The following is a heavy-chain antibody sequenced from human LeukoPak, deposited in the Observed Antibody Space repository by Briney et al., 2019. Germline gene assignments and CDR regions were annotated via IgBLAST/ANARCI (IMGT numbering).Heavy chain of an antibody. CDR1: GGSMRSYY. D-gene: IGHD3-22*01. J-gene: IGHJ4*02. CDR3: ARGYDSSGYFLSFDY. Sequence: SETLSLTCTVSGGSMRSYYWSWIRQPPGKGLEWIGYISYSGGTNYNPSLKSRVTISLDTSKNQFSLKLTSVTAADTAVYYCARGYDSSGYFLSFDYWGQGTLVTVSS. CDR2: ISYSGGT. V-gene: IGHV4-59*01.